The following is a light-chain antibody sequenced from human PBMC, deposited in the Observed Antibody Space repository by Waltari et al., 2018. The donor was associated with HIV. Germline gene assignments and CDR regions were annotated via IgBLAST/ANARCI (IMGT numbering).Light chain of an antibody. CDR3: QQSSITPLT. CDR1: ENIELY. J-gene: IGKJ4*01. Sequence: IQMTQSPSSLSASVGDRVSMSCRASENIELYLNWYQQRPGKAPKLLIYGAFTLQTGVPSRFSASGSGTDFTLTIRNLQPEDVALYFCQQSSITPLTFGGGTRVDIK. V-gene: IGKV1-39*01. CDR2: GAF.